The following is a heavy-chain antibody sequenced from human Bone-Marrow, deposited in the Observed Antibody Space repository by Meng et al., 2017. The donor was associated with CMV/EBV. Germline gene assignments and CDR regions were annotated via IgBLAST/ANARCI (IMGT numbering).Heavy chain of an antibody. CDR3: ARDMGEWEFDY. V-gene: IGHV3-21*01. Sequence: SCLASCFAFCSYSMHGVGQDPGKGLDWVSSISSSSSYKYYADSVKGRFTISRDNAKNSLYLQMNSLRAEDTAVYYCARDMGEWEFDYWGQGTLVTVSS. J-gene: IGHJ4*02. CDR2: ISSSSSYK. CDR1: CFAFCSYS. D-gene: IGHD1-26*01.